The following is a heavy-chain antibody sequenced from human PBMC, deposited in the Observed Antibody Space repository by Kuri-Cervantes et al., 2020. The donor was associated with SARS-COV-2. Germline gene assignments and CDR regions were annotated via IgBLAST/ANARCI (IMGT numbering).Heavy chain of an antibody. J-gene: IGHJ4*02. CDR1: GGSISSYY. V-gene: IGHV4-59*01. CDR3: ARENDCYFDY. CDR2: IYYSGST. Sequence: ESLKISCTVSGGSISSYYWSWIRQPPGKGLEWIGYIYYSGSTNYNPSLKSRVTISVDTSKNQFSLKLSSVTAADTAVYYCARENDCYFDYWGQGTLVTVSS. D-gene: IGHD1-1*01.